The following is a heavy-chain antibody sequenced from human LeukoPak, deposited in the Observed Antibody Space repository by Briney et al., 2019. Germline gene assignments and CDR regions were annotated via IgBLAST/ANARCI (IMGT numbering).Heavy chain of an antibody. CDR1: GFTFSSYA. CDR3: AKDSPGCSSTSCYFHY. CDR2: ISGSGGNT. J-gene: IGHJ4*02. V-gene: IGHV3-23*01. Sequence: PGGSLRLSCAASGFTFSSYAMSWVRQAPGKGLEWVSDISGSGGNTYYAGPVKGRFTISRDNSKNTLYLQMNSLRADDTAVYYCAKDSPGCSSTSCYFHYWGQGSLVTVSS. D-gene: IGHD2-2*01.